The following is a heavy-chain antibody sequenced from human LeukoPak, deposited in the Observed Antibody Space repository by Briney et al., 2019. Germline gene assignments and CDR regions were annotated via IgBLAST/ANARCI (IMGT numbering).Heavy chain of an antibody. J-gene: IGHJ6*03. CDR3: ARLAGAYGSGYYMDV. V-gene: IGHV4-38-2*02. D-gene: IGHD3-10*01. Sequence: PSETLSLTCTVSGYSISSGYYWGWTRQPPGKGLEWIGSIYDRGSTYYNPSLKSRVTISVDTSKNQFSLKLSSVTAADTAVYYCARLAGAYGSGYYMDVWGKGTTVTISS. CDR2: IYDRGST. CDR1: GYSISSGYY.